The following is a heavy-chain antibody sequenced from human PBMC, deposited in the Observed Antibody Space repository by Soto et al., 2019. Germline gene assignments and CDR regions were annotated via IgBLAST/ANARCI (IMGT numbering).Heavy chain of an antibody. Sequence: SETLSLTCAVYGGSFSGYFWSWIRQPPGKGLEWIGEINHSETTNYNPSHKSRVTISVDTSKNQFSLKQSSVTAADTAVYYCARASSCSGGSCLIDYWGQGTLVTVSS. CDR1: GGSFSGYF. V-gene: IGHV4-34*01. CDR3: ARASSCSGGSCLIDY. D-gene: IGHD2-15*01. CDR2: INHSETT. J-gene: IGHJ4*02.